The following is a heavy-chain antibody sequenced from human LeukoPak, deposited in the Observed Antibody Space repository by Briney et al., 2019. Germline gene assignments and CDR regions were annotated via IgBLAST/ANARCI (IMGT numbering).Heavy chain of an antibody. CDR2: ISSSSYI. CDR1: GFTFSSYA. J-gene: IGHJ4*02. D-gene: IGHD5-12*01. V-gene: IGHV3-21*01. Sequence: AGGSLRLSCAASGFTFSSYAMSWVRQAPGKGLEWVSSISSSSYIYYADSVKGRFTISRDNAKNSLYLQMNSLRAEDRAVYYCARDRSFLVATNLPVDYWGQGTLVTVSS. CDR3: ARDRSFLVATNLPVDY.